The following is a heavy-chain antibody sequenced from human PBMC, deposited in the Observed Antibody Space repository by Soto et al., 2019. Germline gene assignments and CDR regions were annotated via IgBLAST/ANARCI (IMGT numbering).Heavy chain of an antibody. Sequence: QVQLQQWGAGLLKPSETLSLTCAVYGGSFSGYYWTWIRQPPGTGLEWIGEINHSGSTNYNPSLKXGVTISVDTSKNQFSLKLTSVTAADTAVYYCARDKITGLLDYWGQGTLVTVSS. CDR1: GGSFSGYY. J-gene: IGHJ4*02. CDR3: ARDKITGLLDY. V-gene: IGHV4-34*01. CDR2: INHSGST. D-gene: IGHD2-8*02.